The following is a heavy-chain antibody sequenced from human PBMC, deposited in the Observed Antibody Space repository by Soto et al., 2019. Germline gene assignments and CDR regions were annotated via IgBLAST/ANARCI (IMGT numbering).Heavy chain of an antibody. D-gene: IGHD2-15*01. CDR2: INAGNGNT. CDR3: ARDCSGASCYLAMDY. J-gene: IGHJ4*02. CDR1: GYTFTSYA. Sequence: ASVKVSCKASGYTFTSYAMHWVRQAPGQRLEWMGWINAGNGNTKYSQKFQGRVTITRDTSASTAYMELSSLRPEDTAVYYCARDCSGASCYLAMDYWGQGTLVTVSS. V-gene: IGHV1-3*01.